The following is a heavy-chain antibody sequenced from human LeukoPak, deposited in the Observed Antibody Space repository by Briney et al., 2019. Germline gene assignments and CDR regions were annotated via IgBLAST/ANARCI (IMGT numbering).Heavy chain of an antibody. Sequence: SETLSLTCTVSGYSISSGYYWGWIRQPPGKGLEWIGSIYHSGKNYYNPSLKSRVTMSVDTSKNQFSLKLNSVTPEDTAVYYCAREPIKYYDSSGYYHQGWFDPWGQGTLVTVSS. D-gene: IGHD3-22*01. CDR1: GYSISSGYY. J-gene: IGHJ5*02. CDR3: AREPIKYYDSSGYYHQGWFDP. CDR2: IYHSGKN. V-gene: IGHV4-38-2*02.